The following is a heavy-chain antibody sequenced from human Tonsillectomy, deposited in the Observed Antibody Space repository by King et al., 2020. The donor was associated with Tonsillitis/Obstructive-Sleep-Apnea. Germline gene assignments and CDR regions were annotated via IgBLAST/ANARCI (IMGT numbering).Heavy chain of an antibody. CDR1: GFTFNSYA. V-gene: IGHV3-23*04. CDR3: AKDLRCSSISCYSDYYYYMDV. Sequence: VQLVESGGGLVQPGGPLRLSCAASGFTFNSYAMIWVRQAPGKGLEWVSSISGRGHMTYYADSVKGRFTISRDNSKNTVSLQMNSLRAEDTAVYYCAKDLRCSSISCYSDYYYYMDVWGKGTTVTVSS. CDR2: ISGRGHMT. J-gene: IGHJ6*03. D-gene: IGHD2-2*01.